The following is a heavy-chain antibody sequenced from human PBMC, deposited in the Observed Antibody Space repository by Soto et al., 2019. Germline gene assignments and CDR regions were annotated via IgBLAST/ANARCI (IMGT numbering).Heavy chain of an antibody. J-gene: IGHJ4*02. Sequence: EVQLVESGGGLVQPGGSLRLSCVASGFTFSTDSMNWVRQAPGKGLEWVAHISTSGATRYYADSVKGRFTISRDNAKTSLYLQMDSLRNEDTAVYYCARFFGRGFASWGKGTWLTAPS. CDR2: ISTSGATR. V-gene: IGHV3-48*02. CDR1: GFTFSTDS. CDR3: ARFFGRGFAS. D-gene: IGHD3-10*01.